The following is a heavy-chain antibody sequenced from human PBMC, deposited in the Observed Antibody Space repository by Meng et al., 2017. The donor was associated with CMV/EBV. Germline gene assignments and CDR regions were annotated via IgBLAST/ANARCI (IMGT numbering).Heavy chain of an antibody. D-gene: IGHD1/OR15-1a*01. J-gene: IGHJ6*02. Sequence: GESLKISCAASGFTFSSYAMSWVRQAPGKGLEWVSVIYSGGSSTYYADSVKGRFTISRDNSKNTLYLQMNSLRAEDTAVYYCTTVLVLEQPYYYYYGMDVWGQGTTVTVSS. CDR2: IYSGGSST. CDR3: TTVLVLEQPYYYYYGMDV. CDR1: GFTFSSYA. V-gene: IGHV3-23*03.